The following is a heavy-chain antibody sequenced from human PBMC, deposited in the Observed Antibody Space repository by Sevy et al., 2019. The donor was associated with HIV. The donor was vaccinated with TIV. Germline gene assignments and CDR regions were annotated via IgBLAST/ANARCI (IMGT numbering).Heavy chain of an antibody. V-gene: IGHV1-69*13. CDR2: IIPIFGTA. J-gene: IGHJ6*02. CDR1: GGTFSSYA. CDR3: ATTDKTKSRPNPDIVVVPAAEEFRGGGMDV. D-gene: IGHD2-2*01. Sequence: ASVKVSCKASGGTFSSYAISWVRQAPGQGLEWMGGIIPIFGTANYAQKFQGRVTITADESTSTAYMELSSLRSEETAVYYCATTDKTKSRPNPDIVVVPAAEEFRGGGMDVWGQGTTVTVSS.